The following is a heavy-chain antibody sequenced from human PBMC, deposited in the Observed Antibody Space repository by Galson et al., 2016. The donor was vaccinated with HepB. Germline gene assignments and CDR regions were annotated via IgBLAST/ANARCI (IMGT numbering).Heavy chain of an antibody. J-gene: IGHJ4*02. CDR1: GYTFGNYG. CDR3: ARDLGGPGGLDY. D-gene: IGHD4-23*01. V-gene: IGHV1-18*01. CDR2: ISDHNGET. Sequence: VKVSCKASGYTFGNYGISWVRQAPGQGLEWVAWISDHNGETSYPQKFQGRVTMTTDTSTTTVYMELKNLRSDDTAVYYCARDLGGPGGLDYWGQGTLVTVSS.